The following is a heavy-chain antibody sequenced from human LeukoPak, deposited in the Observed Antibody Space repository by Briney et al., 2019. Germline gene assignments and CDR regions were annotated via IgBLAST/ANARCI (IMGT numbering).Heavy chain of an antibody. CDR3: ARDLLFLPFDY. D-gene: IGHD2/OR15-2a*01. CDR2: ISSSSSYI. CDR1: GFTFSSYS. J-gene: IGHJ4*02. Sequence: PGGPLRLSCAASGFTFSSYSINWVRQAPGKGLEWVSSISSSSSYIYYADSVKGRFTISRDNAKNSLYLQMNSLRAEDTAVYYCARDLLFLPFDYWGQGTLVTVSS. V-gene: IGHV3-21*01.